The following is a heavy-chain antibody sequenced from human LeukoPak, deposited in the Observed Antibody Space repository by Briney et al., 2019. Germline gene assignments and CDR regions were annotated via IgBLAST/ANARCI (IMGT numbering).Heavy chain of an antibody. CDR1: GYTFTGYY. J-gene: IGHJ4*02. CDR3: ARDRTRQLVRGGSSLDY. D-gene: IGHD6-13*01. CDR2: INPHSDGT. Sequence: ASVKVSCKASGYTFTGYYMQWVRQAPGPGHEWMGRINPHSDGTNYAQKFQHRVTMTRDTSISTAYMERSRLRSDDTAVYYCARDRTRQLVRGGSSLDYWGQGTLVTVAA. V-gene: IGHV1-2*06.